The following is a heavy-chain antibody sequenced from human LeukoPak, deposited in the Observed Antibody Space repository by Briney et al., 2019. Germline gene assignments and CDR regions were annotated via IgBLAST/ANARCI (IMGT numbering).Heavy chain of an antibody. J-gene: IGHJ4*02. CDR1: GGSISSSIYH. D-gene: IGHD2-2*01. V-gene: IGHV4-39*07. Sequence: PSETLSLTCTVSGGSISSSIYHWGWIRQPPGKGLEWIGEINHSGSTNYNPPLKSRVTISVDTSKNQFSLKLRSVTAADTAVYYCARDLRGGNIVIVPASRPYDCWGQGTLVTVSS. CDR3: ARDLRGGNIVIVPASRPYDC. CDR2: INHSGST.